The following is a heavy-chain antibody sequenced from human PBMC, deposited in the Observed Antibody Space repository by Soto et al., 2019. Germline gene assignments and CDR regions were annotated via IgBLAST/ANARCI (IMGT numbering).Heavy chain of an antibody. CDR3: AREDIVVVKSNDY. Sequence: GGSLRLSCAASGFTFSSYSMNWVRQAPGKGLEWVSSISSSSSYIYYADSVKGRFTISSDNAKNSLYLQMNSLRAEDTAVYYCAREDIVVVKSNDYWGQGTLVTVSS. J-gene: IGHJ4*02. D-gene: IGHD2-2*01. V-gene: IGHV3-21*01. CDR1: GFTFSSYS. CDR2: ISSSSSYI.